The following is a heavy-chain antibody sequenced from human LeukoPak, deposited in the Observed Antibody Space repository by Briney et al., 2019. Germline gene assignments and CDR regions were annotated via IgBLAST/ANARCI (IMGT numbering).Heavy chain of an antibody. CDR2: IIPILGIA. V-gene: IGHV1-69*04. CDR1: GGTFSSYA. Sequence: SVKVSCKASGGTFSSYAISWVRQAPGQGLEWMGRIIPILGIANYAQKFQGRVTITADKSTSTAYMELSSLRSEDTAVYYCARDDPRGRYDYWGQGTQVTVSS. CDR3: ARDDPRGRYDY. D-gene: IGHD3-10*01. J-gene: IGHJ4*02.